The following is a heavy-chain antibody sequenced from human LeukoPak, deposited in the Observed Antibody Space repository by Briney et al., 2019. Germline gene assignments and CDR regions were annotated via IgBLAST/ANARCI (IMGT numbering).Heavy chain of an antibody. CDR3: ARDFIPAATFHS. CDR2: IAAYGSHI. D-gene: IGHD6-25*01. J-gene: IGHJ4*02. Sequence: GGSLRLSCVASGFTFTGYYMSWIRQAPGKGPEWISYIAAYGSHIYYADSVRGRFIVSRDDAKNSIYLQMNSLRVEDTAVYYCARDFIPAATFHSWGKGTLVTVSS. CDR1: GFTFTGYY. V-gene: IGHV3-11*04.